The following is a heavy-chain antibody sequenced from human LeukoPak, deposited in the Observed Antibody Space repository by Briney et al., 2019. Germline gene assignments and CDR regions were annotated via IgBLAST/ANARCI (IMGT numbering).Heavy chain of an antibody. V-gene: IGHV3-7*01. Sequence: GGSLRLSCAASGFTFSSYWMSWVRQAPGKGLEWVANIKQDGSEKYYVDSVKGRFTISRDNAKNSLYLQMNSLRAEDTAVYYCATDTIAVAGYYFDYWGQGTLVTVSS. CDR1: GFTFSSYW. J-gene: IGHJ4*02. CDR3: ATDTIAVAGYYFDY. D-gene: IGHD6-19*01. CDR2: IKQDGSEK.